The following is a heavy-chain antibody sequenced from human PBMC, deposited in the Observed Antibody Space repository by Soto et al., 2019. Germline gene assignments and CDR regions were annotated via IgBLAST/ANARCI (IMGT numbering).Heavy chain of an antibody. Sequence: SETLSLTCTVSGGSISSYYWSWIRQPPGKGLEWIGYIYYSGSTNYNPSLKSRVTISVDTSKNQFSLKLSSVTAADTAVYYCARIYSGYAFDYWGQGTLVTVSS. D-gene: IGHD5-12*01. J-gene: IGHJ4*02. CDR2: IYYSGST. CDR1: GGSISSYY. CDR3: ARIYSGYAFDY. V-gene: IGHV4-59*01.